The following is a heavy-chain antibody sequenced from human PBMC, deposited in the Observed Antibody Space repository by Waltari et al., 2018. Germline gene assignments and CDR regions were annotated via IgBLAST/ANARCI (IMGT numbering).Heavy chain of an antibody. J-gene: IGHJ3*01. CDR2: VSYNGAT. Sequence: QLQLQESGPGLGKPSETLSLTCNVSGGSITSNRHYWAWIRQPPGQGLEWIATVSYNGATYSGPSRKGRVTVSRDTSKNHLSLKLGSVTAADTAVYYCATYIGASIGTAAFDVWGQGTMVTVSS. CDR3: ATYIGASIGTAAFDV. D-gene: IGHD5-12*01. V-gene: IGHV4-39*02. CDR1: GGSITSNRHY.